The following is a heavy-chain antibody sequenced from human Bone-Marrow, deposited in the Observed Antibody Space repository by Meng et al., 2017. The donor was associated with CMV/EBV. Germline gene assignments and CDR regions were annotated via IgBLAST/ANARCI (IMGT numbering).Heavy chain of an antibody. CDR3: ARVRPLGRGSGSYSGGNYYYGMDV. D-gene: IGHD3-10*01. V-gene: IGHV3-7*01. CDR1: GFTFRRYW. CDR2: IKQDGSEK. J-gene: IGHJ6*02. Sequence: GESLKISCAVPGFTFRRYWMSWVRQAPGTGLEWVANIKQDGSEKYYVDSVTGRFTISRDNAKNSLYLQMNSLTAEDTAVYYCARVRPLGRGSGSYSGGNYYYGMDVWGQGTTVTVSS.